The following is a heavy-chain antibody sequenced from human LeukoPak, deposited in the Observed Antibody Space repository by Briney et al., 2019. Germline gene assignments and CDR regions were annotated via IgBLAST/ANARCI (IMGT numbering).Heavy chain of an antibody. V-gene: IGHV4-34*01. Sequence: SETLSLTCAVYGGSFSGYYWSWIRQPPGKGLEWIGEINHSGSTNYNPSLKSRVTISVDTSKNQFSLKLSSVTAADTAVYYCARAVFGWLRILYYFDYWGQGTLVTVSS. CDR3: ARAVFGWLRILYYFDY. J-gene: IGHJ4*02. CDR2: INHSGST. D-gene: IGHD5-12*01. CDR1: GGSFSGYY.